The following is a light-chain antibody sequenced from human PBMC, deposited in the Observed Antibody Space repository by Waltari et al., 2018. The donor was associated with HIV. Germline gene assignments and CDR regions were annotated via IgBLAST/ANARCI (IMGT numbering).Light chain of an antibody. Sequence: EIVLTQSPGTLSLSPGDRATLSCRASQSVTSSYLAWYQQTPGQTPRLLIYGTSNSATGIPDRFSGSGSGTDFTLTISRLDPEDFAVYYGQQYGSSSYTFGQGTKLEIK. CDR1: QSVTSSY. CDR3: QQYGSSSYT. J-gene: IGKJ2*01. V-gene: IGKV3-20*01. CDR2: GTS.